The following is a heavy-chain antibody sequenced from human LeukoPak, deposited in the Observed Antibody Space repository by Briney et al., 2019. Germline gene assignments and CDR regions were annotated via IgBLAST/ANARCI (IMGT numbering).Heavy chain of an antibody. CDR2: VNVNGGST. V-gene: IGHV3-23*01. CDR3: AKSPHQNYYQSTGYYWVGDH. Sequence: PGGSLRLSCTGSGFTFSSYAMSWVRQAPGKGLEWVSAVNVNGGSTYYADSVKGRFTISRDNSKNTLYLQMNSLGAEDTAVYYCAKSPHQNYYQSTGYYWVGDHWGQRSLGTVSS. CDR1: GFTFSSYA. J-gene: IGHJ4*02. D-gene: IGHD3-22*01.